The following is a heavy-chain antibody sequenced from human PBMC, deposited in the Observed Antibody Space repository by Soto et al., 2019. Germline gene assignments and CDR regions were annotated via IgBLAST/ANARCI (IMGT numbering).Heavy chain of an antibody. Sequence: ASVKVSCKASGYTFTSYDINWVRQATGLGLEWMGWMNPNSGNTGYAQKFQGRVTMTRNTSISTAYMELSSLRSEDTAVYYCARPSTVVTLEGGWERYFWSYYYYGMDVWGQGTTVTVSS. CDR1: GYTFTSYD. CDR3: ARPSTVVTLEGGWERYFWSYYYYGMDV. CDR2: MNPNSGNT. J-gene: IGHJ6*02. V-gene: IGHV1-8*01. D-gene: IGHD2-21*02.